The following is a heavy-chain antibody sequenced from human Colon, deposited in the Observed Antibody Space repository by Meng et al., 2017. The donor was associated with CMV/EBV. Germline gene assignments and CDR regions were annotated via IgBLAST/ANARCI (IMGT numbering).Heavy chain of an antibody. Sequence: LTWAVYGGCFSDYYWSGIRQPPGKELEWIGEINHSGSTNYNPSLKSRVTISVDTSKNQFSLQLNSVTAADTAVYYCATFTLRYFDWPWGQGTLVTVSS. D-gene: IGHD3-9*01. CDR3: ATFTLRYFDWP. J-gene: IGHJ5*02. CDR1: GGCFSDYY. CDR2: INHSGST. V-gene: IGHV4-34*01.